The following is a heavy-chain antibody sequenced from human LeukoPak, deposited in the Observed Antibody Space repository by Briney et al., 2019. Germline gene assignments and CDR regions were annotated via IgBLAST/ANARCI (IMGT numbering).Heavy chain of an antibody. CDR3: ASWKKYCSGGSCYAYFDY. D-gene: IGHD2-15*01. V-gene: IGHV4-39*01. CDR1: GGSISSSSYY. J-gene: IGHJ4*02. Sequence: SETLSLTCTVSGGSISSSSYYWGWIRQPPGTGLEWIGSIYYSGSTYYNPSLKSRVTISVDTSKNQFSLKLSSVTAADTAVYYCASWKKYCSGGSCYAYFDYWGQGTLVTVSS. CDR2: IYYSGST.